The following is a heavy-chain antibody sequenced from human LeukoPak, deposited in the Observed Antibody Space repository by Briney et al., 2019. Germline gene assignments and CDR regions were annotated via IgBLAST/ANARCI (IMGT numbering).Heavy chain of an antibody. J-gene: IGHJ1*01. D-gene: IGHD3-22*01. CDR3: AKGRYYYDSSGREYFQH. CDR1: GFTFDDYA. V-gene: IGHV3-9*01. Sequence: GGSLRLSCAASGFTFDDYAMHWVWQVPGKGLEWVSGISWNSGSIGYADSVKGRFTISRDNAKNSLYLQMNSLRAEDTALYYCAKGRYYYDSSGREYFQHWGQGTLVTVSS. CDR2: ISWNSGSI.